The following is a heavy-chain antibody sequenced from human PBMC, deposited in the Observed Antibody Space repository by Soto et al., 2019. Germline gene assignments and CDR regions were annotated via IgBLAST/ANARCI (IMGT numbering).Heavy chain of an antibody. V-gene: IGHV1-69*13. Sequence: SVKVSCKASGGTFSSYAISWVRQAPGQGLEWMGGIIPIFGTANYAQKFQGRVTITADESTSTAYMELSSLRSEDTAAYYCARSNGSAYYYGMDVWGQGTTVTVSS. J-gene: IGHJ6*02. CDR2: IIPIFGTA. CDR3: ARSNGSAYYYGMDV. CDR1: GGTFSSYA. D-gene: IGHD1-1*01.